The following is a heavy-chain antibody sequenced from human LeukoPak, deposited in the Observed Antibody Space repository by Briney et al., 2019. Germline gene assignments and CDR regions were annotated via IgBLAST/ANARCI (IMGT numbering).Heavy chain of an antibody. CDR1: GYTFTGYY. CDR3: ARVKHIVVVTAVYDAFDI. Sequence: ASVKVSCKASGYTFTGYYIHWVRQAPGQGLEWMGWINPNSGGTNYAQTFQGRVTMTRDTSISTAYMELSRLRSDDTAVYYCARVKHIVVVTAVYDAFDIWGQGTMVTVSS. CDR2: INPNSGGT. D-gene: IGHD2-21*02. V-gene: IGHV1-2*02. J-gene: IGHJ3*02.